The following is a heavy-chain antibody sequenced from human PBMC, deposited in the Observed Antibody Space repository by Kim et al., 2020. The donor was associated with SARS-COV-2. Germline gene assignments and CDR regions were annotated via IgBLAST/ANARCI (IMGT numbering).Heavy chain of an antibody. CDR2: ISGNSRDI. V-gene: IGHV3-11*06. J-gene: IGHJ1*01. CDR1: GFSFGNYY. Sequence: GGSLRLSCAVSGFSFGNYYMTWIRQAPGQGLQWVSYISGNSRDIRYADSVKGRFTIARDNAENSLYLQMDSLRAEDTAVYFCARGGWTNAEYSQPWGQGTLVTVSA. D-gene: IGHD6-19*01. CDR3: ARGGWTNAEYSQP.